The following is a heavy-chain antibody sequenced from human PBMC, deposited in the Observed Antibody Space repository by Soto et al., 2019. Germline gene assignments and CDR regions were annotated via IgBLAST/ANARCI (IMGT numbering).Heavy chain of an antibody. CDR3: ARALVVPAQRYYMDV. CDR2: IYYSGST. CDR1: GGSISSGGYY. Sequence: PSETLSLTCTVSGGSISSGGYYWSWIRQHPGKGLEWIGYIYYSGSTYYNPSLKSRVTISVDTSKNQFSLKLSSVTAADTAVYYCARALVVPAQRYYMDVWGKGTTVTVSS. V-gene: IGHV4-31*03. D-gene: IGHD2-2*01. J-gene: IGHJ6*03.